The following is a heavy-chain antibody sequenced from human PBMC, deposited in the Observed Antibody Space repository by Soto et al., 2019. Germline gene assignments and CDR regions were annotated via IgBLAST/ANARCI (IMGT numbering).Heavy chain of an antibody. V-gene: IGHV3-23*01. CDR1: PITVYNFAA. CDR3: AKRYGSTWYWTFDV. CDR2: ISGRGDHR. J-gene: IGHJ3*01. Sequence: EMQLLESGGGLGQPGGSLRLSCVASPITVYNFAAMSWVRQTPERGLEWVSTISGRGDHRYYADSGKGRFTISRDNSKNMLYLQMNSLGAKDTALYYCAKRYGSTWYWTFDVWGLGTMVTVSS. D-gene: IGHD6-13*01.